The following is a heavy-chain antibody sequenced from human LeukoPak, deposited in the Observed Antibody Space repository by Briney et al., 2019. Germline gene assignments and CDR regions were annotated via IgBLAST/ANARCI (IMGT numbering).Heavy chain of an antibody. J-gene: IGHJ4*02. CDR3: ARDWDMAPGY. V-gene: IGHV3-23*01. D-gene: IGHD2-15*01. Sequence: GGSLRLSCAASGFTFSSYAMSWVRQAPGKGLQWVASISDRDGSTYYADPVKGRFTISRDNSKNTLYLQMSRLRAEDTAVYYCARDWDMAPGYWGQGTLVTVSS. CDR2: ISDRDGST. CDR1: GFTFSSYA.